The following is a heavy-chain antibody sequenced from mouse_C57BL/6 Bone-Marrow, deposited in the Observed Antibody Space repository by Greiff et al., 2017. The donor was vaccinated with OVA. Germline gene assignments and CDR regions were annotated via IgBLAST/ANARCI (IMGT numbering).Heavy chain of an antibody. Sequence: VQLQQSGAELVKPGASVKLSCKASGYTFTSYWMHWVKQRPGQGLEWIGMIHPNSGSTNYNEKFKSKATLTVDKSSSTAYMQLSSLTSEDSAVYYCARVYDGYYPWFAYWGQGTLVTVSA. D-gene: IGHD2-3*01. CDR1: GYTFTSYW. V-gene: IGHV1-64*01. J-gene: IGHJ3*01. CDR2: IHPNSGST. CDR3: ARVYDGYYPWFAY.